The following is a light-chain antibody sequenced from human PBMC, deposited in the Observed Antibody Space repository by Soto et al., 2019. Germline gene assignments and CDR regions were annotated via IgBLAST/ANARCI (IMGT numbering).Light chain of an antibody. CDR1: TSNIGKNF. J-gene: IGLJ2*01. V-gene: IGLV1-51*01. CDR3: VTWDDNMHTGVV. CDR2: DNN. Sequence: QSVLTQPPSVSAASGQQVTISCSGSTSNIGKNFVSWYQHLPESAPKLLIYDNNKRPSGILDRFSGSKADTSATLDITGLQPGDEADYYCVTWDDNMHTGVVFGGGTKLTVL.